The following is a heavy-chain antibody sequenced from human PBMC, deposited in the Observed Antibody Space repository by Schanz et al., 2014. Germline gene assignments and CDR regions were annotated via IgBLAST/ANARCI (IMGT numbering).Heavy chain of an antibody. V-gene: IGHV3-7*01. Sequence: VQLVESGGGVVQPGTSLRLSCAASGFTFRGHAMHWVRQAPGQGLEWVANIEGDGSRKQYVDSVEGRFTISRDNAKNSLYLQMTSLRAEDAAVYYCARDISPESRGPLYYDAFDIWGQGTVVTVSS. J-gene: IGHJ3*02. CDR2: IEGDGSRK. D-gene: IGHD2-15*01. CDR3: ARDISPESRGPLYYDAFDI. CDR1: GFTFRGHA.